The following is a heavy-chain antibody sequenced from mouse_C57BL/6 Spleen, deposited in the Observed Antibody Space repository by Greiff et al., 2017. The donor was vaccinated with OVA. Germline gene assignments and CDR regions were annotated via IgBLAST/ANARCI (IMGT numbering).Heavy chain of an antibody. CDR2: IYPRSGNT. J-gene: IGHJ1*03. D-gene: IGHD1-1*01. Sequence: QVQLKESGAELARPGASVKLSCKASGYTFTSYGISWVKQRTGQGLEWIGEIYPRSGNTYYNEKFKGKATLTADKSSSTAYMELRSLTSEDSAVYFCARGHGTTVVATEYFDVWGTGTTVTVSS. V-gene: IGHV1-81*01. CDR3: ARGHGTTVVATEYFDV. CDR1: GYTFTSYG.